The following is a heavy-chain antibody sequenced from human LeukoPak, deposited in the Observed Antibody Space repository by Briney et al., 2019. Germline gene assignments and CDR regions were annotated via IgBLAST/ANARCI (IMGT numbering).Heavy chain of an antibody. D-gene: IGHD3-9*01. Sequence: ASVKVSCKVSGYSITELSTHGVRQAPGKGLEWMGGFDPGRGEIIYEQKFQDRVTMTEDTSTDTAYTELSSLRSEDTALYYCATGTHYDLLPFWGQGTLVTVSS. V-gene: IGHV1-24*01. CDR1: GYSITELS. J-gene: IGHJ4*02. CDR2: FDPGRGEI. CDR3: ATGTHYDLLPF.